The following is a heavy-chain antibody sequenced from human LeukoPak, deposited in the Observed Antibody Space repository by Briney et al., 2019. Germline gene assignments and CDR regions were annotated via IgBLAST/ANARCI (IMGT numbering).Heavy chain of an antibody. Sequence: SQTLSLTCTVSGGSISSGSYYWSWIRQPAGKGPEWIGRIYTSGSTNYNPSLKSRVTISVDTSKNQFSLKLSSVTAADTAVYYCAREVVGPDEDWFDPWGQGTLVTVSS. V-gene: IGHV4-61*02. CDR2: IYTSGST. J-gene: IGHJ5*02. CDR3: AREVVGPDEDWFDP. CDR1: GGSISSGSYY. D-gene: IGHD1-26*01.